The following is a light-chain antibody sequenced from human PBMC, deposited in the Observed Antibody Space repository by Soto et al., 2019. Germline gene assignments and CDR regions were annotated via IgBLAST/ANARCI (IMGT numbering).Light chain of an antibody. Sequence: QSALTQPASVSGSPGQSSTISCTGTSSDVGGYNFVSWYQQHPGKVPKLMIFDVTSRHSGVSDSFSGYKSGNTASLTISGLQAEDEGDYYCSSYTSSSTHGFGSGTKLTVL. V-gene: IGLV2-14*03. CDR1: SSDVGGYNF. CDR2: DVT. J-gene: IGLJ1*01. CDR3: SSYTSSSTHG.